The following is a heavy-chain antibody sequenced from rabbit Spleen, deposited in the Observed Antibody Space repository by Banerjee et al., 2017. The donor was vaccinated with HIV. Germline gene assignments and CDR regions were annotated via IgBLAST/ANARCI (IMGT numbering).Heavy chain of an antibody. D-gene: IGHD1-1*01. Sequence: QEQLMESGGGLVQRGGSLKRSCKASGFDFSRTGVSWVRQAPGKGLEWIGYIDLLFGTTYYANWVNGQFPISKASSTTVTLQMTSLTAANTATYFCGRLDGSTGYAIDLWGQGTLVTVS. CDR3: GRLDGSTGYAIDL. J-gene: IGHJ3*01. CDR2: IDLLFGTT. V-gene: IGHV1S39*01. CDR1: GFDFSRTG.